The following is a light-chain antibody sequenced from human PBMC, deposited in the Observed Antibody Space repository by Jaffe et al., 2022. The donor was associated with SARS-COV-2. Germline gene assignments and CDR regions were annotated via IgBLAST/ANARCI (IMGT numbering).Light chain of an antibody. CDR3: HHYGDSRT. CDR2: GAS. V-gene: IGKV3-20*01. CDR1: QSVSSNY. Sequence: EIVWTQSPGTLSLSPGERATLSCRASQSVSSNYLAWYQQKPGQAPRLLIYGASSRATGIPDRFSGSGSGADFTLTISRLEPEDFAVYYCHHYGDSRTFGQGTKVEIK. J-gene: IGKJ1*01.